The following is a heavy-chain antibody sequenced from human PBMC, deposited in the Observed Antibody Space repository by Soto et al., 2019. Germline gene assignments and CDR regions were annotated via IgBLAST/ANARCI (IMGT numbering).Heavy chain of an antibody. CDR3: ARANRLWFGEFGY. J-gene: IGHJ4*02. D-gene: IGHD3-10*01. V-gene: IGHV4-34*01. CDR2: INHSGST. Sequence: PSETLSLTCAVYGGSFSGYYWSWIRQPPGKGLEWIGEINHSGSTNYNPSLKSRVTISVDTSKNQFSLKLSSVTAADTAVYYCARANRLWFGEFGYWGQGTLVTVS. CDR1: GGSFSGYY.